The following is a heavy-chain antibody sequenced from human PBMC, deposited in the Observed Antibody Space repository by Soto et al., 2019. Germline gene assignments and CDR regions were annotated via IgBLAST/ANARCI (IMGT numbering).Heavy chain of an antibody. CDR1: GFTFSSYS. J-gene: IGHJ4*02. D-gene: IGHD1-26*01. CDR2: ISSSSSTI. V-gene: IGHV3-48*01. Sequence: EVPLVESGGGLVQPGGSLRLSCAASGFTFSSYSMNWVRQAPGKGLEWVSYISSSSSTIYYADSVKGRFTISRDNAKNSLYLQMNSLRAEDTAVYYCAYRGGGSYYWGQGTLVTVSS. CDR3: AYRGGGSYY.